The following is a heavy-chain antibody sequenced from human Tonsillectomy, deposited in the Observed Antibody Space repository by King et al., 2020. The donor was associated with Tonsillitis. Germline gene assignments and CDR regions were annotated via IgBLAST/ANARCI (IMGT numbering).Heavy chain of an antibody. J-gene: IGHJ3*02. V-gene: IGHV1-18*04. CDR3: ARDAQGLLPTQDAFDI. D-gene: IGHD3-22*01. Sequence: QLVQSGAEVKKPGASVKVSCKTSGYTFISYGISWVRQAPGQGLEWMGWISAYKGNTNYAQKFQGRVAMNTDTLTRTVYMELRSLRSDDTAVYSCARDAQGLLPTQDAFDIWGQGTMVTVSS. CDR1: GYTFISYG. CDR2: ISAYKGNT.